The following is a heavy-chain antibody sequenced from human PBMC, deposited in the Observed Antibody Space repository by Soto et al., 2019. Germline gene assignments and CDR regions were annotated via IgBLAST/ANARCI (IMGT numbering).Heavy chain of an antibody. CDR2: IPDDGSYQ. V-gene: IGHV3-33*01. D-gene: IGHD4-17*01. J-gene: IGHJ4*02. CDR3: ARDDDYDDNGFEY. Sequence: GSLRLCCAVSGFTFSNYGMHWVRQAPGKGLEWVAVIPDDGSYQYYADSVKGRFSISRDNSKNTLYLQMNSLRAEDTALYYCARDDDYDDNGFEYWGQGTLVTVSS. CDR1: GFTFSNYG.